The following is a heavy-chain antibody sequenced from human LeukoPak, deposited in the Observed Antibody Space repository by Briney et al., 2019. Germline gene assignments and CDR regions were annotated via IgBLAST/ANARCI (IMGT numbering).Heavy chain of an antibody. Sequence: GGSLRLPCAASGFTFSSYAMSWVRQAPGKGLEWVAVISYDGSNKYYADSVKGRFTISRDNSKNTLYLQMNSLRAEDTAVYYCARYGRTGTTQSDYWGQGTLVTVSS. CDR2: ISYDGSNK. J-gene: IGHJ4*02. CDR3: ARYGRTGTTQSDY. D-gene: IGHD1-7*01. CDR1: GFTFSSYA. V-gene: IGHV3-30-3*01.